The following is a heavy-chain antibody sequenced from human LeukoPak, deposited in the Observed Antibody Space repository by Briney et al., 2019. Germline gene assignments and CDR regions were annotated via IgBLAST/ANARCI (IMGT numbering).Heavy chain of an antibody. CDR1: GFTFDDYA. J-gene: IGHJ4*02. V-gene: IGHV3-9*01. Sequence: GGSLRLSCAASGFTFDDYAMHRVRQAPGKGLEWVSGISWNSGSIDYADSVKGRFSISRDNAKNSLYLQMNSLRAEDTALYFCAKRGVVIRVILVGFHKEAYYFDSWGQGALVTVSS. CDR3: AKRGVVIRVILVGFHKEAYYFDS. D-gene: IGHD3-22*01. CDR2: ISWNSGSI.